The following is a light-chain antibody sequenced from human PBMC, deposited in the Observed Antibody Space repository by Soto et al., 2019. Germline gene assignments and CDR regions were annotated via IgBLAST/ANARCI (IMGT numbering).Light chain of an antibody. CDR2: EGS. CDR1: SSDVGSYNL. V-gene: IGLV2-23*01. Sequence: QAVLTQPDSVSGSPGQSITISCTGTSSDVGSYNLVSWYQQHPGKAPKLMIFEGSKRPSGVSNRFSGSKSGNTASLTISGLQAEDEADYYCCSYAGNSNYVFGTGTKVTVL. CDR3: CSYAGNSNYV. J-gene: IGLJ1*01.